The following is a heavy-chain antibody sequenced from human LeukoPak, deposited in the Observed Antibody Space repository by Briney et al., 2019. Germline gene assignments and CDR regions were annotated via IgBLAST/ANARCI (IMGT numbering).Heavy chain of an antibody. V-gene: IGHV1-18*01. J-gene: IGHJ3*02. D-gene: IGHD2-2*01. CDR2: ISAYNGNT. CDR3: ARDSYYCSSTSCYFSPFDI. Sequence: ASVKVSCKASGGTFSSYAISWVRQAPGQGLEWMGWISAYNGNTNYAQKLQGRVTMTTDTSTSTAYMELRSLRSDDTAVYYCARDSYYCSSTSCYFSPFDIWGQGTMVTVSS. CDR1: GGTFSSYA.